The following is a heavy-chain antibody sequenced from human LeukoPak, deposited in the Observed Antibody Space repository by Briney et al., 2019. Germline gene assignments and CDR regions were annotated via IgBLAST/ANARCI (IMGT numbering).Heavy chain of an antibody. CDR1: GFTFSSYS. Sequence: GGSLRLSCAASGFTFSSYSMNWVRQAPGKGLEWVSSISSSSSYIYYADSVKGRFTISRDNAKNSPYLQMNSLRAEDTAVYYCASDYYGSGSYYYWGQGTLVTVSS. CDR2: ISSSSSYI. V-gene: IGHV3-21*01. CDR3: ASDYYGSGSYYY. D-gene: IGHD3-10*01. J-gene: IGHJ4*02.